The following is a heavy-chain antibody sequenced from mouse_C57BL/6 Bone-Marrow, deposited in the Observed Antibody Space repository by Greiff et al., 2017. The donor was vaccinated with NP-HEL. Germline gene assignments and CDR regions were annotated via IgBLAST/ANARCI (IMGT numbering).Heavy chain of an antibody. CDR2: ISSGSSTI. D-gene: IGHD2-2*01. J-gene: IGHJ4*01. Sequence: EVKLQESGGGLVKPGGSLKLSCAASGFTFSDYGMHWVRQAPEKGLEWVAYISSGSSTIYYADTVKGRFTISRDNAKNTLFLQMTSLRSEDTAMYYCANIYYGYDGYAMDYWGQGTSVTVSS. CDR1: GFTFSDYG. CDR3: ANIYYGYDGYAMDY. V-gene: IGHV5-17*01.